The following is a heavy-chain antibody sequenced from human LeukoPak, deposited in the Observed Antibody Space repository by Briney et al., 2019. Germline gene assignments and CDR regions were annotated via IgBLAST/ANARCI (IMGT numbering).Heavy chain of an antibody. CDR3: ARLLVGGSYRHYHADY. J-gene: IGHJ4*02. CDR2: ISAYNGNT. V-gene: IGHV1-18*01. D-gene: IGHD1-26*01. Sequence: ASVKVSCKASGYTFTSYGISWVRQAPGQGLEWMGWISAYNGNTNYAQKLQGRVTMTTDTSTSTAYMELRSLRSDDTAVYYCARLLVGGSYRHYHADYCGQGTLVTVSS. CDR1: GYTFTSYG.